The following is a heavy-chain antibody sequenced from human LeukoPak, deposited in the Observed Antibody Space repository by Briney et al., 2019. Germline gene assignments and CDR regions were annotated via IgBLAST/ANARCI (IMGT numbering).Heavy chain of an antibody. J-gene: IGHJ4*02. Sequence: ASVKVSCKASGYTFTSYGISWVRQAPGQGLEWMGWISAYNGNTNYAQKLQGRVTMTTDTSTSTAYMELRSLRSDDTAVYYCASTAYGSGSYYPFDYLGQGTLVTVSS. CDR2: ISAYNGNT. CDR1: GYTFTSYG. V-gene: IGHV1-18*01. CDR3: ASTAYGSGSYYPFDY. D-gene: IGHD3-10*01.